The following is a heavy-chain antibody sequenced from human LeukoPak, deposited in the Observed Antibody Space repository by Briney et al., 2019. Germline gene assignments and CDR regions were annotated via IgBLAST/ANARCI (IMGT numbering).Heavy chain of an antibody. D-gene: IGHD4-17*01. V-gene: IGHV1-18*01. CDR3: ARAARGYGDYDY. Sequence: ASVKVSCKASGYTFTSYGISWVRQAPGQGREVMGWISAYNGNTNYAQNLQGRVTMTTDTSTSTAYMALRSLRSDDTAVYYWARAARGYGDYDYWGQGTLVTVSS. CDR2: ISAYNGNT. J-gene: IGHJ4*02. CDR1: GYTFTSYG.